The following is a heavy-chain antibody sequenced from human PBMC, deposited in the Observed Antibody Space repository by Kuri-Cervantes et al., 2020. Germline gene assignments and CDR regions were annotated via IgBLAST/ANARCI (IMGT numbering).Heavy chain of an antibody. CDR2: INPNSGGT. D-gene: IGHD3-9*01. V-gene: IGHV1-2*04. J-gene: IGHJ4*02. Sequence: ASVKVSCKSSGYAFTGYYMHWVRQAPGQGLEWMGWINPNSGGTNYAQKFQGWVTMTGDTSISTAYMELSRLRSDDTAVYYCARESGDYDILTGHDAHYDYWGRGTLVTVSS. CDR1: GYAFTGYY. CDR3: ARESGDYDILTGHDAHYDY.